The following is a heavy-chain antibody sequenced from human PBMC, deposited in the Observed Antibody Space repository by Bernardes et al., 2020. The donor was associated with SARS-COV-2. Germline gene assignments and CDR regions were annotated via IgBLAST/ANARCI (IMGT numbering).Heavy chain of an antibody. CDR3: ATEELFGMDV. D-gene: IGHD1-7*01. CDR2: ITSGGRT. Sequence: GGSLRLSCDVAELRVSNSYMTWVRQTPGKGLEWVSVITSGGRTSYADSVKGRFTISRDNSKSTLYLEMNNLRVDDTAVYYCATEELFGMDVWGQGTTVTVSS. J-gene: IGHJ6*02. CDR1: ELRVSNSY. V-gene: IGHV3-53*01.